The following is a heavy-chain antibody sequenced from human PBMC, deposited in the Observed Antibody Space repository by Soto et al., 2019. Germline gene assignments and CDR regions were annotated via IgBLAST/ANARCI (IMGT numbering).Heavy chain of an antibody. CDR2: GHHSWGS. Sequence: QVQLQESGPGLVKPSETLSLSCTVSGVSISSYYWSWFRQSPGQRMEWLGYGHHSWGSSYTPSLQRRVAISRATSKRQFSLKVTSVPATDAAVYYCVGQGFGSLHGLVDVWGQGTTVTVSS. D-gene: IGHD3-10*01. V-gene: IGHV4-59*08. CDR3: VGQGFGSLHGLVDV. J-gene: IGHJ6*02. CDR1: GVSISSYY.